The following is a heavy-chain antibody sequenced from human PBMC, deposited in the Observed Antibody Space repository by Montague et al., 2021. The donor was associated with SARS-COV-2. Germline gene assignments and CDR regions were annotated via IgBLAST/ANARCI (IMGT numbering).Heavy chain of an antibody. V-gene: IGHV4-39*01. CDR1: GGSVTSRCYY. Sequence: SETLSLTCTVSGGSVTSRCYYWGWIRQPPGQGRNWIMTNFYTVNSNSTPAIRSRITVSISRSNNPFTLTLTAVTAADTSLYYRPKHPGSPKDALDIWGQGTMVTVSS. J-gene: IGHJ3*02. CDR3: PKHPGSPKDALDI. CDR2: NFYTVNS.